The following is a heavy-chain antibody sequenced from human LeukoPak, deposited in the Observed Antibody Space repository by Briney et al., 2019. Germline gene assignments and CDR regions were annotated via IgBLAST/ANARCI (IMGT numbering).Heavy chain of an antibody. D-gene: IGHD3-22*01. CDR2: ISAYNGNT. Sequence: GASVKVSCKASGYTFTSYGISWVRQAPGQGLEWMGWISAYNGNTNYAQKLQGRVTMTTDTSTSTAYMELRSLRSDDTAVYYCARVLPTYYYDSSGLFPDYWGQGTLVTVSS. J-gene: IGHJ4*02. CDR3: ARVLPTYYYDSSGLFPDY. CDR1: GYTFTSYG. V-gene: IGHV1-18*01.